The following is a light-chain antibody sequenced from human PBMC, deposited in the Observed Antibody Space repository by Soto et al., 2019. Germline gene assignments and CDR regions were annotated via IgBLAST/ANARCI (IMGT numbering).Light chain of an antibody. CDR3: QQYGSSGT. V-gene: IGKV3-20*01. Sequence: EIVLTQSPATLSLSPGESATLSCRASQSVHTNLAWYQHKPGQAPRLLIYGASNRATGIPDRFSGSGSGTDFTLTISRLEPEDFAVYYCQQYGSSGTFGQGTKVDIK. J-gene: IGKJ1*01. CDR1: QSVHTN. CDR2: GAS.